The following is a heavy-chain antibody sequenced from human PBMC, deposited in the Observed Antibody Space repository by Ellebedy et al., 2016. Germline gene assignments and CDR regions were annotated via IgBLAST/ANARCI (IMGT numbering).Heavy chain of an antibody. CDR1: GGSSSSYY. J-gene: IGHJ4*02. Sequence: SETLSLTCTVSGGSSSSYYWSWIRQPPGKGLEWIGYIYYSGNTNYNPSLKSRVTISLDTSKNKLSLKLSSVIAGDTALFYCAGEGGGGAAGYWGQGTLVTVSS. D-gene: IGHD3-10*01. CDR3: AGEGGGGAAGY. V-gene: IGHV4-59*01. CDR2: IYYSGNT.